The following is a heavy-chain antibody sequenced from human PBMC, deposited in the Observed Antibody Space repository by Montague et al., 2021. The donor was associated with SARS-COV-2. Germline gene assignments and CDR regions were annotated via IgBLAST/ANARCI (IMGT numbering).Heavy chain of an antibody. J-gene: IGHJ4*02. CDR1: GASISSGSYY. Sequence: TLSLTCTVSGASISSGSYYWNWIRQLPGKGLEWIGYIHHSGSTYYTPSLQSRVAISVDTSKNEFSLEMTAVTAADTAVYYCARDGDEGYFFEYWGKGLLVTVSS. V-gene: IGHV4-31*03. D-gene: IGHD2/OR15-2a*01. CDR2: IHHSGST. CDR3: ARDGDEGYFFEY.